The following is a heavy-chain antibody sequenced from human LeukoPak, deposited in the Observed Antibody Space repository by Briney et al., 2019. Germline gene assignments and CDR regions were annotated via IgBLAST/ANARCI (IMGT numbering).Heavy chain of an antibody. V-gene: IGHV1-2*02. Sequence: ASVKVSCKASGYTFTGYYMHWVRQAPGQGLEWMGWINPNSGGTNYAQKFQGRVTMTRDTYISKAYMELSRLRSDDTAVYYCARDQAYCGGDCSGVNAFDIWGQGTMVTVSS. CDR1: GYTFTGYY. CDR3: ARDQAYCGGDCSGVNAFDI. CDR2: INPNSGGT. J-gene: IGHJ3*02. D-gene: IGHD2-21*02.